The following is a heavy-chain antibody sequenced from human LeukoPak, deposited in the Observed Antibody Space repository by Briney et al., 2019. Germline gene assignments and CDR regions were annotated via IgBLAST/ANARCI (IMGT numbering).Heavy chain of an antibody. Sequence: SETLSLTCTVSGGSISSGGYYWSWIRQPPGKGLEWIGYIYYSGSTNYNPSLKSRVTISVDTSKNQFSLKLSSVTAADTAVYYCARHYYYDSSGVNWFDPWGQGTLVTVSS. CDR1: GGSISSGGYY. J-gene: IGHJ5*02. V-gene: IGHV4-61*08. D-gene: IGHD3-22*01. CDR2: IYYSGST. CDR3: ARHYYYDSSGVNWFDP.